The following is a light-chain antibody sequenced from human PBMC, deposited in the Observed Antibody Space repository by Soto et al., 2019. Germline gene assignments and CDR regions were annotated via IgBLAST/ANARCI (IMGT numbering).Light chain of an antibody. J-gene: IGLJ1*01. Sequence: QPVLTQPPSVSGAPGQRVTISCTGSSSNIGAGYAVHWYQQLPGTAPKLLIYGNSNRPSGVPDRFSGSKSGTSASLAITGLQAEDEADYYCQSYDSSLSADVFGTGTKLTVL. V-gene: IGLV1-40*01. CDR3: QSYDSSLSADV. CDR2: GNS. CDR1: SSNIGAGYA.